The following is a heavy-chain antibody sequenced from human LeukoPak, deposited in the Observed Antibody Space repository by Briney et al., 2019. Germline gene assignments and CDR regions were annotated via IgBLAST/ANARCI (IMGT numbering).Heavy chain of an antibody. CDR1: GGSFSGYY. Sequence: PSETLSLTCAVYGGSFSGYYWSWIRQPPGKGLEWIGEIYHSGSTKYNPSLKSRFTISVDTSQNQFSLKLTSVTAADTAVYYCARVGPPLDYWGQGTLVTVSS. D-gene: IGHD3-16*01. CDR2: IYHSGST. CDR3: ARVGPPLDY. V-gene: IGHV4-34*01. J-gene: IGHJ4*02.